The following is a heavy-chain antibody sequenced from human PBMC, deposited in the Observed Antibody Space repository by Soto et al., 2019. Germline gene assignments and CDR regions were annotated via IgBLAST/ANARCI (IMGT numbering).Heavy chain of an antibody. D-gene: IGHD3-16*02. J-gene: IGHJ5*02. CDR1: GYTFTSYD. V-gene: IGHV1-8*01. Sequence: QVQLVQSGAEVKKPGASVKVSCKASGYTFTSYDINWVRQATGQGLEWMGWMNPNSGNTGYAQKFQGRVTKTRNTSISTAYMELSSLRSEDTAVYYCARGFRGGVIVKDDRWFDPWGQGTLVTVSS. CDR3: ARGFRGGVIVKDDRWFDP. CDR2: MNPNSGNT.